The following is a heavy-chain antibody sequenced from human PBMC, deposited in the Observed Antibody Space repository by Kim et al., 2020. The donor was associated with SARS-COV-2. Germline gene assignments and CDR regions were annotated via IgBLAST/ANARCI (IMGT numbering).Heavy chain of an antibody. Sequence: GGSLRLSCAASGFTVSNYLMNWVRQSPGEGLVWVSRIHSDGTIKEYVDSVKGRFTISRDNAKNTLYLQMNSLRPEDTAVYYCARAGDYDISGYYGFFHHWGQGARVTVSS. D-gene: IGHD3-22*01. CDR3: ARAGDYDISGYYGFFHH. V-gene: IGHV3-74*03. CDR2: IHSDGTIK. CDR1: GFTVSNYL. J-gene: IGHJ1*01.